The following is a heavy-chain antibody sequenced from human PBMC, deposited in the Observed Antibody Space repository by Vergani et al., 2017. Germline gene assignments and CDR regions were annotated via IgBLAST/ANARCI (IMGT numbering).Heavy chain of an antibody. CDR1: GFKFSNFG. D-gene: IGHD6-13*01. Sequence: QVQLVESGGNLVQPGRSLRLSCAAAGFKFSNFGMHWVRQVPGKGLEGVAFISYNGGNQYYADSVQGRFTISRDNTKNILYLQMSSLRGEDTALYYCTRDVADTHSSIWPLNYHYFMDVWGEGTTVTVSS. CDR2: ISYNGGNQ. CDR3: TRDVADTHSSIWPLNYHYFMDV. J-gene: IGHJ6*03. V-gene: IGHV3-33*05.